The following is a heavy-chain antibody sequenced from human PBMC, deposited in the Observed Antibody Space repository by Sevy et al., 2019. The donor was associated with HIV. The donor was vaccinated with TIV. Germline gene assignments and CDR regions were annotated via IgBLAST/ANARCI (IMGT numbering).Heavy chain of an antibody. CDR3: ARECSSTSCLWGLDV. J-gene: IGHJ6*02. D-gene: IGHD2-2*01. CDR1: GFTFSNYW. V-gene: IGHV3-7*03. CDR2: IKRDGSEK. Sequence: GGSLRLSCAASGFTFSNYWMSWVRHAPGKGLEWVANIKRDGSEKYYMASVKGRFTISRDNAKNSLYLQINSLRAEDTAMYYCARECSSTSCLWGLDVWGQGTTVTVSS.